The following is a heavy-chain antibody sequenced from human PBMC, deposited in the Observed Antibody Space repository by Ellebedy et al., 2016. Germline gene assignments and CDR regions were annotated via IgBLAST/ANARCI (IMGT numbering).Heavy chain of an antibody. CDR1: GLNLNTFF. CDR3: RQGHYFDQ. Sequence: GESLKISCTASGLNLNTFFMTWVRQAPGKGLEWVSTISAGSDTTRLADSVKGRFTISRDNSKNTLYLQMNNLRVDDTALYYCRQGHYFDQWGQGALVTVSS. J-gene: IGHJ4*02. V-gene: IGHV3-23*01. CDR2: ISAGSDTT.